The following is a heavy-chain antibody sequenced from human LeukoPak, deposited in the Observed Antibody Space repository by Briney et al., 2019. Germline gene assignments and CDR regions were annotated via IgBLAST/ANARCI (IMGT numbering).Heavy chain of an antibody. V-gene: IGHV3-48*03. CDR1: GFTFSNYE. D-gene: IGHD2-21*02. CDR3: AREGVTAPGDY. CDR2: IRSSGSSI. J-gene: IGHJ4*02. Sequence: PGGSLRLSCAASGFTFSNYEMNWVRQAPGKGLEWGSYIRSSGSSIYYADSWKGRFTSSRDNAKNSLYLQMNSLRAEDTAVYYCAREGVTAPGDYWGQGTLVTVSS.